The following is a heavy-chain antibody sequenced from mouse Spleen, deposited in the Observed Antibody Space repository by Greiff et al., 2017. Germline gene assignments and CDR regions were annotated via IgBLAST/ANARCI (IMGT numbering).Heavy chain of an antibody. J-gene: IGHJ4*01. D-gene: IGHD2-3*01. CDR1: GYTFTNYW. CDR3: ARGDGYSFMDY. V-gene: IGHV1-63*01. CDR2: IYPGGGYT. Sequence: VQLQQSGAELVRPGTSVKMSCKASGYTFTNYWIGWAKQRPGHGLEWIGDIYPGGGYTNYNEKFKGKATLTADKSSSTAYMQFSSLTSEDSAIYYCARGDGYSFMDYWGQGTSVTVSS.